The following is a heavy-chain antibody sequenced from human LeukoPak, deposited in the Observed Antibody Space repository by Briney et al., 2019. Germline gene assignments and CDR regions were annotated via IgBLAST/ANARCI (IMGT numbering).Heavy chain of an antibody. CDR1: GFTFSNYA. Sequence: GGSLRLSCAASGFTFSNYAMSWVRQAPGEGLEWVSAILGSGGSTYYADSVKGRFTVSRDNSKSTLYLQMNSLRAEDTALYYCAKWGDYDVLTGYYVPDYWGQGTLVTVSS. D-gene: IGHD3-9*01. V-gene: IGHV3-23*01. CDR2: ILGSGGST. CDR3: AKWGDYDVLTGYYVPDY. J-gene: IGHJ4*02.